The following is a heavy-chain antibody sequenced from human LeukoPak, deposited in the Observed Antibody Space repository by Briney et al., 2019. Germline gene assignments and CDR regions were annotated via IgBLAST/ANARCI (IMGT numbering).Heavy chain of an antibody. V-gene: IGHV3-30*02. Sequence: GGSLRLSCAASGFTFSSYGMHWVRQAPGKGLEWVAFIRYDGSNKYYADSVKGRFTISRDNSKNTLHLQMNSLRAEDTAVYYCAKELRLGEVSPRTRTWGQGTLVTVSS. D-gene: IGHD3-16*02. CDR2: IRYDGSNK. CDR1: GFTFSSYG. J-gene: IGHJ5*02. CDR3: AKELRLGEVSPRTRT.